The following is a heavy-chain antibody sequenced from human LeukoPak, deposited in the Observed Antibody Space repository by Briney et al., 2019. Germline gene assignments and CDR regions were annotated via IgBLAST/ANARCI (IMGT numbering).Heavy chain of an antibody. CDR1: GFTFSSYG. Sequence: GGSLRLSCAASGFTFSSYGMHWVRQAPGKGVEWVSGINWNGGSTGYADSVKGRFTISRDNAKNSLYLQMNSLRAEDTALYHCARTGSAYYYYYMDVWGKGTTVTISS. CDR3: ARTGSAYYYYYMDV. D-gene: IGHD1-14*01. V-gene: IGHV3-20*01. J-gene: IGHJ6*03. CDR2: INWNGGST.